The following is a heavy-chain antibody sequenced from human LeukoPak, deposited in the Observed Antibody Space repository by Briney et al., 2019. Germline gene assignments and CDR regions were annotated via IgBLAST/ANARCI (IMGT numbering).Heavy chain of an antibody. J-gene: IGHJ3*02. CDR1: GYTFTGYY. V-gene: IGHV1-46*01. CDR3: ARAWGTWGAFDI. Sequence: ASVKVSCKASGYTFTGYYMHWVRQAPGQGLEWMGIINPSGGSTSYAQKFQGRVTMTRDMSTSTVYMELSSLRSEDTAVYYCARAWGTWGAFDIWGQGTMVTVSS. D-gene: IGHD7-27*01. CDR2: INPSGGST.